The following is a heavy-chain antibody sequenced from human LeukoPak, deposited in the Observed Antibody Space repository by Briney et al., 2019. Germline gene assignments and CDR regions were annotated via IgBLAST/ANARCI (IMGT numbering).Heavy chain of an antibody. CDR1: RGSISSGASY. Sequence: SQTLSLTCTVSRGSISSGASYWSWIRQYPGKGLEWIVYIHYSGSTYYSPSLKRRVTISVDTSKNHFSLKLSSVTAADTAVDYCARVQGPCSRGLFDYWGQGTLVTVSS. J-gene: IGHJ4*02. V-gene: IGHV4-31*03. CDR3: ARVQGPCSRGLFDY. D-gene: IGHD2-15*01. CDR2: IHYSGST.